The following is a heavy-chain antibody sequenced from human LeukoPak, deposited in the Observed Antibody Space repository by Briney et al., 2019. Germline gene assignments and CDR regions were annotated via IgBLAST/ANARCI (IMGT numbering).Heavy chain of an antibody. J-gene: IGHJ4*02. CDR3: ARVRRDGYTIGYFDY. Sequence: ASVKVSCKASGYTFTSYYMYWVRQAPGQGLEWMGLINPSGGSTSYAQKFQGRVTMTRDMSTSTVYMELSSLRSEDTAVYYCARVRRDGYTIGYFDYWGQGTLVTVSS. V-gene: IGHV1-46*01. CDR1: GYTFTSYY. CDR2: INPSGGST. D-gene: IGHD5-24*01.